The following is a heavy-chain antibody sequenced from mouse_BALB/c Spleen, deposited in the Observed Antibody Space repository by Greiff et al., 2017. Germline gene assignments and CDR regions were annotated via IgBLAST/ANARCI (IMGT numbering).Heavy chain of an antibody. CDR1: GYSITSGYY. V-gene: IGHV3-6*02. Sequence: DVKLQESGPGLVKPSQSLSLTCSVTGYSITSGYYWNWIRQFPGNKLEWMGYISYDGSNNYNPSLKNRISITRDTSKNQFFLKLNSVTTEDTATYYCARAYGSSYVFAYWGQGTLVTVSA. J-gene: IGHJ3*01. CDR3: ARAYGSSYVFAY. D-gene: IGHD1-1*01. CDR2: ISYDGSN.